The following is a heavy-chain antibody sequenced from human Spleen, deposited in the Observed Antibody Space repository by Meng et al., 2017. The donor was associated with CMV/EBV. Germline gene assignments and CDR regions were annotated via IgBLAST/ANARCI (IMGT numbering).Heavy chain of an antibody. V-gene: IGHV3-23*01. J-gene: IGHJ4*02. Sequence: GSLRLSCATSGFTFSNFALAWVRQAPGKGLEWVSTITSDAKAYSAGSVKGRFTISRDVYKSTMFLHMNSLKAADSGIYFCAKSSGLYSGFDYWGQGTLVTVSS. CDR1: GFTFSNFA. D-gene: IGHD3-22*01. CDR3: AKSSGLYSGFDY. CDR2: ITSDAKA.